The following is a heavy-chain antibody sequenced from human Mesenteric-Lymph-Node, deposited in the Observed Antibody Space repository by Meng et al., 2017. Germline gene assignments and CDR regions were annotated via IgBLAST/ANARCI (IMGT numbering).Heavy chain of an antibody. V-gene: IGHV4-34*01. CDR1: GGSFSGYY. J-gene: IGHJ4*02. Sequence: SETLSLTCAVYGGSFSGYYWSWIRQPPGKGLEWIGTIYYTGTTFYNPSLKSRVTISVDTSKNQFSLKLSSVTAADTAVYYCAIEDRGLTGSTAKPNDYWGQGTLVTVSS. CDR3: AIEDRGLTGSTAKPNDY. D-gene: IGHD2-8*02. CDR2: IYYTGTT.